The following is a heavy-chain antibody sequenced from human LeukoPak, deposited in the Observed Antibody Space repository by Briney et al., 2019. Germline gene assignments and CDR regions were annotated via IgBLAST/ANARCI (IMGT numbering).Heavy chain of an antibody. V-gene: IGHV3-53*01. D-gene: IGHD3-22*01. Sequence: PGGSLRLSCAASGFTVSSNYRSWVRQAPGKGLEWVSVIYSGGSTYYADSVKGRFTISRDNSKNTLYLQMNSLRAEDTAVYYCASHYDSSGYYSDWGQGTLVTVSS. CDR3: ASHYDSSGYYSD. J-gene: IGHJ4*02. CDR2: IYSGGST. CDR1: GFTVSSNY.